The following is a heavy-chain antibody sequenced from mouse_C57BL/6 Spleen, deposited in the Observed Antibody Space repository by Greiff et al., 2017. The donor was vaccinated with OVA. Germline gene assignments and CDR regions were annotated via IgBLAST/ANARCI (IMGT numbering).Heavy chain of an antibody. D-gene: IGHD1-1*01. V-gene: IGHV1-69*01. Sequence: QVQLQQPGAELVMPGASVKLSCKASGYTFTSYWMHWVKQRPGQGLEWIGEIDPSASYTNYNQKFKGKSTLTVDKSSSTAYMQLSSLTSEDSAGYYFARGYYGSSIYYAMDYWGQGTSVTVSS. CDR3: ARGYYGSSIYYAMDY. CDR1: GYTFTSYW. CDR2: IDPSASYT. J-gene: IGHJ4*01.